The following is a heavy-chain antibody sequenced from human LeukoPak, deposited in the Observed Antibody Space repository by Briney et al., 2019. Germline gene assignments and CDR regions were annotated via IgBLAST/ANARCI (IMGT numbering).Heavy chain of an antibody. Sequence: PEASVKVSCKVSGYTLTELSMHWVRQAPGKGLEWMGGFDPEDGETIYAQKFQGRVTMTEDTSTDTAYMELSSLRSDDTAVYYCARVFKGDLIPITIFGPFDPWGQGTLVTVSS. J-gene: IGHJ5*02. CDR2: FDPEDGET. CDR3: ARVFKGDLIPITIFGPFDP. CDR1: GYTLTELS. D-gene: IGHD3-3*01. V-gene: IGHV1-24*01.